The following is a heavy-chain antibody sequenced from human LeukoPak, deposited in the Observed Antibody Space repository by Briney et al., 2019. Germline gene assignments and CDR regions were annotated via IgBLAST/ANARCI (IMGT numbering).Heavy chain of an antibody. CDR2: INPSGGSK. CDR1: GYTFTTYY. Sequence: ASVNVSCKASGYTFTTYYMHWVRQAPGQGLEWMGIINPSGGSKNYAQKFQGRLTMTRDTSTSTVYMNLSSLRSEDTAVYYCARDATDDSFGIWGQGTMVTVSS. CDR3: ARDATDDSFGI. V-gene: IGHV1-46*01. J-gene: IGHJ3*02.